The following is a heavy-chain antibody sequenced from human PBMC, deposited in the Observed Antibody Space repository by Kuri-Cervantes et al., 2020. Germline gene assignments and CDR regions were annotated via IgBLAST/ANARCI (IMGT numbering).Heavy chain of an antibody. V-gene: IGHV3-48*02. J-gene: IGHJ6*02. CDR1: GFTFSSYS. D-gene: IGHD3-22*01. Sequence: GGSLRLSCAASGFTFSSYSMNWVRQAPGKGLEWVSYISSSSSTIYYADSVKGRFTISRDNAKNSLYLQMNSLRDEDTAVFYCARNQNYYHSGSYYYHYGVDVWGQGTTVTVSS. CDR3: ARNQNYYHSGSYYYHYGVDV. CDR2: ISSSSSTI.